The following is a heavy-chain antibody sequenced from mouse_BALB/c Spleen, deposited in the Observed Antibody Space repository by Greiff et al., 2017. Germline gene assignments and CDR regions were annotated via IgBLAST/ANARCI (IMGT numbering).Heavy chain of an antibody. D-gene: IGHD1-1*01. Sequence: QVQLQQSGAELVRPGSSVKISCKASGYAFSSYWMNWVKQRPGQGLEWIGQIYPGDGDTNYNGKFKGKATLTADKSSSTAYMQLSSLTSEDSAVYFCASLYYGSSYNYAMDYWGQGTSVTVSS. CDR2: IYPGDGDT. CDR1: GYAFSSYW. J-gene: IGHJ4*01. CDR3: ASLYYGSSYNYAMDY. V-gene: IGHV1-80*01.